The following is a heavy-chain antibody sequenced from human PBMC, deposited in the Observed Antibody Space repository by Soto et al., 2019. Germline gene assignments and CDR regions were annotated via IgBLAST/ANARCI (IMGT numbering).Heavy chain of an antibody. J-gene: IGHJ4*02. CDR3: ARRKYCPSTTCFDF. D-gene: IGHD2-2*01. CDR2: ISGSGGST. CDR1: GFTFSSYA. Sequence: PGGSLRLSCAASGFTFSSYAMSWVRQAPGKGLEWVSAISGSGGSTYYADSVKGRFTISRDNSKNTLYLQMSGLRADDTAVYYCARRKYCPSTTCFDFWGQGTLVTVSS. V-gene: IGHV3-23*01.